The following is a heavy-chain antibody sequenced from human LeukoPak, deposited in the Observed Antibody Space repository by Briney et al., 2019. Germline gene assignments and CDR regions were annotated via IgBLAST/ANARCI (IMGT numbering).Heavy chain of an antibody. CDR2: ISSSSSYI. D-gene: IGHD6-13*01. J-gene: IGHJ2*01. Sequence: PGGSLRLSCAASGFTFSSYSMNWVRQAPGKGLEWVSSISSSSSYIYYADSVKGRFTISRDNAKNSLYLQMNSLRAEDTAVYYCAKSGGIAAATPNWYFDLWGRGTLVTVSS. CDR3: AKSGGIAAATPNWYFDL. V-gene: IGHV3-21*01. CDR1: GFTFSSYS.